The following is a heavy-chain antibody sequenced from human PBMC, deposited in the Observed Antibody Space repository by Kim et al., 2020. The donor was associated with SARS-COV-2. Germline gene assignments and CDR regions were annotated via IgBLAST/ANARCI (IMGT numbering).Heavy chain of an antibody. CDR3: AKFSQWFGEFGFDY. D-gene: IGHD3-10*01. V-gene: IGHV3-23*03. CDR2: IYSGGSST. Sequence: GGSLRLSCAASGFTFSSYAMSWVRQAPGKGLEWVSVIYSGGSSTYYADSVKGRFTISRDNSKNTLYLQMNSLRAEDTAVYYCAKFSQWFGEFGFDYWGQGTLVTVSS. CDR1: GFTFSSYA. J-gene: IGHJ4*02.